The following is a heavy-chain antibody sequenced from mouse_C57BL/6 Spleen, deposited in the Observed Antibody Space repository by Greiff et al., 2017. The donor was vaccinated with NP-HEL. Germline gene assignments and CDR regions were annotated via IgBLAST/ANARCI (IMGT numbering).Heavy chain of an antibody. CDR2: IDPSDSYT. D-gene: IGHD2-5*01. CDR3: ASYSNYRYAMDY. J-gene: IGHJ4*01. Sequence: VQLQQPGAELVMPGASVKLSCKASGYTFTSYWMHWVKQRPGQGLEWIGEIDPSDSYTNYNQKFKGKSTLTVDKSSSTAYMQLSSLTSEDSAVYYCASYSNYRYAMDYWGQGTSVTVSS. V-gene: IGHV1-69*01. CDR1: GYTFTSYW.